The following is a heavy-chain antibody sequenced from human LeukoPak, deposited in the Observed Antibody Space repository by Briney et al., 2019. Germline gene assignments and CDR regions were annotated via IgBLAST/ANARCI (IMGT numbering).Heavy chain of an antibody. Sequence: SETLSLTCTVSGYSSSSGYYWGWVRQPPGKGLEWIGNIYYTGSTYYNPSLKSRVTISLDTSKNQFSLKLNSVTAADTAVYYCARKNAAPFYGSSGSYFDYWGQGTLVTVSS. CDR1: GYSSSSGYY. CDR2: IYYTGST. V-gene: IGHV4-38-2*02. D-gene: IGHD3-22*01. J-gene: IGHJ4*02. CDR3: ARKNAAPFYGSSGSYFDY.